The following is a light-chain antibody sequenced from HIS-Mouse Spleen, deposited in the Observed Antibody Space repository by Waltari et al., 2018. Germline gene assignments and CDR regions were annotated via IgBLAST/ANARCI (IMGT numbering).Light chain of an antibody. CDR3: QQYNNWRRT. CDR1: QSVSSN. J-gene: IGKJ1*01. CDR2: GAS. V-gene: IGKV3-15*01. Sequence: EIVMTQSPATLSVSPGERATLSCRASQSVSSNLAWYQQKPGQAPRLLIYGASTRATGIPAGFSGSGSGTEFTLTISSLQSEDFAVYYCQQYNNWRRTFGQGTKVEIK.